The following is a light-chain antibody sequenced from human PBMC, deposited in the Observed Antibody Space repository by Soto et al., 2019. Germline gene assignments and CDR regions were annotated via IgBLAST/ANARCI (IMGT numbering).Light chain of an antibody. V-gene: IGLV2-23*02. J-gene: IGLJ1*01. CDR3: CSYAGSSTYV. Sequence: VLTQPASVSVFPGQSSTISCTGTSSDVGSYNLVSWYQQHPGKAPKLIIYEVSKRPSGVSNRFSGSKSGNTASLTISGLQAEDEADYYCCSYAGSSTYVFGTGTKVTVL. CDR1: SSDVGSYNL. CDR2: EVS.